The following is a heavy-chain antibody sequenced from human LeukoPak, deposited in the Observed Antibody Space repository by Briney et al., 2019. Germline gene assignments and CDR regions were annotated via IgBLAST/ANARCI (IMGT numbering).Heavy chain of an antibody. CDR2: IYYSGST. D-gene: IGHD3-22*01. Sequence: PSETLSLTCTVSGGSISSGGYYWSWIRQHPGKGLEWIGYIYYSGSTYYNPSLKSRVTISVDTSKNQFSLKLSSVTAADTAVYYCARLTSGLHDAFDIWGQGTMVTVSS. CDR1: GGSISSGGYY. CDR3: ARLTSGLHDAFDI. V-gene: IGHV4-31*03. J-gene: IGHJ3*02.